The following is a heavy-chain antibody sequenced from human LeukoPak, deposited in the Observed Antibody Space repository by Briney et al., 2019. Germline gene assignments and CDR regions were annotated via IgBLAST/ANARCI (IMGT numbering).Heavy chain of an antibody. CDR3: AANTPRVVREDAFDI. Sequence: TSVKVSCKASGFTFTSSAMQWVRQARGQRLEWIGWIVVGSGNTNYAQKFQERITITRDMSTSTAYMELSSLRSEDTAVYYCAANTPRVVREDAFDIWGQGTMVTVSS. J-gene: IGHJ3*02. D-gene: IGHD2-21*01. CDR2: IVVGSGNT. V-gene: IGHV1-58*02. CDR1: GFTFTSSA.